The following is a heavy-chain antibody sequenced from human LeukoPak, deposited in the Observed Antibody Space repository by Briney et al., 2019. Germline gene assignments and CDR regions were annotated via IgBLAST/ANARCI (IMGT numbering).Heavy chain of an antibody. CDR2: ISASGGDT. J-gene: IGHJ4*02. V-gene: IGHV3-23*01. CDR3: AKDAAGPEY. D-gene: IGHD6-13*01. Sequence: GGSVRLSCAVSGLTFSSYSMSWVRQAPGKGLEWVSGISASGGDTWYPDSVKGRFTISRDNSKNTLFLQMNSLRVEDTAIYYCAKDAAGPEYWGQGTRVTVSS. CDR1: GLTFSSYS.